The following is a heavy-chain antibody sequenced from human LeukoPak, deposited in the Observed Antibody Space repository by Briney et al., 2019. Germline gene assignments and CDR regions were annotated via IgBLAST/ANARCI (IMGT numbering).Heavy chain of an antibody. D-gene: IGHD3-9*01. CDR1: GFTFSSYA. V-gene: IGHV3-23*01. J-gene: IGHJ4*02. CDR3: ASAPAYDFLTGYSQPDY. Sequence: GGSLRLSCAASGFTFSSYAMSWVRQAPGKGLEWVSAISGSGGSTYYADFVKGRFTISRDNSKNTLYLQMNTLRAEDTAVYYCASAPAYDFLTGYSQPDYWGQGTLVTVSS. CDR2: ISGSGGST.